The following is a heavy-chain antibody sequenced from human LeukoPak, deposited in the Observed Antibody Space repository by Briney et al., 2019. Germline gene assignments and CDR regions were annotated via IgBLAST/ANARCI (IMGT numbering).Heavy chain of an antibody. CDR3: ARQDTAMGKGSYYYYYMDV. J-gene: IGHJ6*03. CDR2: IYPGDSDT. D-gene: IGHD5-18*01. Sequence: GESLKISCKGSGYSFTSYWIGWVRQMPGKGLEWMGIIYPGDSDTRYSPSFQGQVTISADKSISTAYLQWSSLKASDTAMYYCARQDTAMGKGSYYYYYMDVWGKGTTVTVSS. CDR1: GYSFTSYW. V-gene: IGHV5-51*01.